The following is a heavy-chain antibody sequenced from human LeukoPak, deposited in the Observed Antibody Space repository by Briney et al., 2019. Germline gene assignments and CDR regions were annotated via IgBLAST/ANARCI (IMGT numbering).Heavy chain of an antibody. CDR2: IYYSGST. D-gene: IGHD6-13*01. Sequence: SETLSLTCTVSGGSISSGGYYWSWIRQHPRKGLEWIGYIYYSGSTYYNPSLKSRVTISVDTSKNQFSLKLSSVTAADTAVYYRARGSWGSWPYFDYWGQGTLVTVSS. CDR3: ARGSWGSWPYFDY. J-gene: IGHJ4*02. V-gene: IGHV4-31*03. CDR1: GGSISSGGYY.